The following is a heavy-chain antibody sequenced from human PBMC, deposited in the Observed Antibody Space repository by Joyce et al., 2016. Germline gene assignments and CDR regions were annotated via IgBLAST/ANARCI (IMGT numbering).Heavy chain of an antibody. V-gene: IGHV2-5*02. CDR1: GFSLNTSGVG. J-gene: IGHJ4*02. Sequence: QITLKESGPTLVKPTQTLTLTCSFSGFSLNTSGVGVGWIRQPPGKALDWLALIYWDDDQQYSPSLKGRLTVTKDTSRNQVVLIMTDMDPVDTATYYCAVSGGAYKFGYWGQGTLVTVSS. CDR2: IYWDDDQ. D-gene: IGHD5-24*01. CDR3: AVSGGAYKFGY.